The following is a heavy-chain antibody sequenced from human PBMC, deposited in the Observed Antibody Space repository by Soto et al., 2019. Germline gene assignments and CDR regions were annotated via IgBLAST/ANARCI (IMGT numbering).Heavy chain of an antibody. CDR3: ARERVYTYCGGDCYSARYYFDY. CDR1: GGTFSSYA. CDR2: IIPIFGTA. D-gene: IGHD2-21*02. J-gene: IGHJ4*02. V-gene: IGHV1-69*01. Sequence: QVQLVQSGAEVKKPGSSVKVSCKASGGTFSSYAISWVRQAPGQGLEWMGGIIPIFGTANYAQKFQGRVTITADEYTSTAYMELSSLRSEDTAVYYCARERVYTYCGGDCYSARYYFDYWGQGTLVTVSS.